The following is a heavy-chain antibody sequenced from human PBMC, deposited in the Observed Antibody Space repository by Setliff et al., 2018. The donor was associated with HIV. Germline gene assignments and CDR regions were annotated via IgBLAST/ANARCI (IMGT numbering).Heavy chain of an antibody. CDR1: GFTVSSNY. D-gene: IGHD3-22*01. CDR2: IYSGGST. Sequence: GGSLRLSCAASGFTVSSNYMSWVRQAPGKGLEWVSVIYSGGSTYYADSVKGRFTISRDNSRNTVYLQMNSLRAEETAVYYCAREIVTLYTGGHYLYGIDVWGQGTAVTVSS. V-gene: IGHV3-66*02. J-gene: IGHJ6*02. CDR3: AREIVTLYTGGHYLYGIDV.